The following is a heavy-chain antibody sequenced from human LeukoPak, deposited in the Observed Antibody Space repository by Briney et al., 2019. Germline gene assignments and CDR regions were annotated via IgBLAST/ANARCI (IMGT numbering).Heavy chain of an antibody. J-gene: IGHJ4*02. D-gene: IGHD6-13*01. CDR1: GFTFSDYY. Sequence: GGSLRLSCAASGFTFSDYYISWIRQAPGKGLEWISYISSSSVYTNYADSVKGRFTISRDNAKNSLYLQMNSLRAEDTAVYFCARGLGQQNFDYWGQGTLVTVSS. CDR2: ISSSSVYT. V-gene: IGHV3-11*05. CDR3: ARGLGQQNFDY.